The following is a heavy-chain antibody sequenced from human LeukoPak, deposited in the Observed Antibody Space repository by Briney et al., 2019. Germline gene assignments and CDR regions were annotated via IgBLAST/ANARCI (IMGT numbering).Heavy chain of an antibody. CDR1: GFTFCNYD. D-gene: IGHD2-21*02. CDR3: AKITALSPGAFDY. V-gene: IGHV3-30*02. Sequence: GGSLRLSCATSGFTFCNYDMYWARQTPGKGLEWVAFIQYDGRNKYYADSVKGRFTISRDSSRNTVHLQMNSLRPEDSAVYYCAKITALSPGAFDYWGQGTLVTVSS. CDR2: IQYDGRNK. J-gene: IGHJ4*02.